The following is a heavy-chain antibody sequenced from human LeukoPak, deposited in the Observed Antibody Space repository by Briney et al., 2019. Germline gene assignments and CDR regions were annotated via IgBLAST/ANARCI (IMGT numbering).Heavy chain of an antibody. CDR1: GYSFTSYW. CDR2: IYPGDSDT. J-gene: IGHJ4*02. V-gene: IGHV5-51*01. CDR3: ARLTRITMVRGVIISSLDFDY. D-gene: IGHD3-10*01. Sequence: LGESLKISCKGSGYSFTSYWIGWVRQMPGKGLEWMGIIYPGDSDTRYSPSFQGQDTISADKSISTAYLLWSSLKASDTAMYYCARLTRITMVRGVIISSLDFDYWGQGTLVTVSS.